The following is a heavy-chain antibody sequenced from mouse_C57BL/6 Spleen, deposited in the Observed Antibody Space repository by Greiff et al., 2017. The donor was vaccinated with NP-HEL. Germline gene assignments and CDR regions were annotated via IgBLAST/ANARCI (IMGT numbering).Heavy chain of an antibody. CDR2: ISYDGSN. D-gene: IGHD2-5*01. Sequence: EVHLVESGPGLVKPSQSLSLTCSVTGYSITSGYYWNWIRQFPGNKLEWMGYISYDGSNNYNPSLKNRISITRDTSKNQFFLKLNSVTTEDTATDYCARDDYSNYVPFAYWGQGTLVTVSA. CDR1: GYSITSGYY. J-gene: IGHJ3*01. V-gene: IGHV3-6*01. CDR3: ARDDYSNYVPFAY.